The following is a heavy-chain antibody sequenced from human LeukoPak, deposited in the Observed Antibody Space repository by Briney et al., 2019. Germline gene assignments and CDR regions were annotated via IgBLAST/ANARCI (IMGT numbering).Heavy chain of an antibody. CDR2: IYSGGST. J-gene: IGHJ6*03. CDR3: ARGRDDYSNYSPAYYYYMDV. CDR1: GFTVSSNY. Sequence: GGSLRLSCAASGFTVSSNYMSWVRQAPGKGLEWVSVIYSGGSTYYADSVKGRFTISRDNSKNTLYLQMNSLRAEDTAVYYCARGRDDYSNYSPAYYYYMDVWGKGTTVTVSS. V-gene: IGHV3-53*05. D-gene: IGHD4-11*01.